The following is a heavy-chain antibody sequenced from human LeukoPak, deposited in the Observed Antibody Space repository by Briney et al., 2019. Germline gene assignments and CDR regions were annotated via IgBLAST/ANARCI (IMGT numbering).Heavy chain of an antibody. V-gene: IGHV3-21*01. D-gene: IGHD7-27*01. CDR3: ARLPVVGGHWGAFDI. Sequence: PGGSLRLSCAASGFTFSSYSMNWVRQAPGKGLEWVSSISSSSSYIYYADSVKGRFTISRDNAKNSLYLQMNSLRAEDTAVYYCARLPVVGGHWGAFDIWGQGTMVTISS. CDR2: ISSSSSYI. CDR1: GFTFSSYS. J-gene: IGHJ3*02.